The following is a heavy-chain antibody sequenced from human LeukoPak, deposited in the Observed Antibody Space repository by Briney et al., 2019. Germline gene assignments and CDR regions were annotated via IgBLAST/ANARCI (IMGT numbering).Heavy chain of an antibody. J-gene: IGHJ4*02. CDR1: GGSISSSSHY. CDR3: ARGRSHLDY. V-gene: IGHV4-39*07. Sequence: SETLSLTCTVSGGSISSSSHYWGWIRQPPGKGLEWIGSIYYSGRTYYNPSLKSRVTISVDTSKNQFSLKLSSVTAADTAVYYCARGRSHLDYWGQGTLVTVSS. D-gene: IGHD1-26*01. CDR2: IYYSGRT.